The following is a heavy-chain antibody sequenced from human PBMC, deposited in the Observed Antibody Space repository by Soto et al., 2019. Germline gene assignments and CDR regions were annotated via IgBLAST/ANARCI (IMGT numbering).Heavy chain of an antibody. CDR2: IFGGGTT. J-gene: IGHJ4*02. D-gene: IGHD2-2*01. CDR3: VRTSSY. V-gene: IGHV3-53*01. CDR1: GFAVNSNY. Sequence: GGSLRLSCAASGFAVNSNYMSWVRQAPGKGLEWVSVIFGGGTTHYSDSVKGRFTVSRDNSKNTVFLQMNSLRAEDTAVYYCVRTSSYWGQGTRVTVSS.